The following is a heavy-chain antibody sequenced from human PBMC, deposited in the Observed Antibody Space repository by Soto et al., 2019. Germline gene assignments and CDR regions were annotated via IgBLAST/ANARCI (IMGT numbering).Heavy chain of an antibody. V-gene: IGHV3-23*01. CDR1: GFTFSTYA. CDR3: AKDFRPDGRYDLDY. Sequence: EVQMLESGGGLVQPGGSLRLSCAAYGFTFSTYAMNWVRQAPGKGLEWVADIVGDASGIDYADSVKGRFTISRDNTKNTMDLQMTSLRVEDTATYFGAKDFRPDGRYDLDYWGQGTLVTVSS. CDR2: IVGDASGI. D-gene: IGHD3-3*01. J-gene: IGHJ4*02.